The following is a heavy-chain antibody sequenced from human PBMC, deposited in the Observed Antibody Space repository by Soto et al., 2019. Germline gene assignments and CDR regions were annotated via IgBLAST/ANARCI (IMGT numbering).Heavy chain of an antibody. D-gene: IGHD2-15*01. J-gene: IGHJ5*02. CDR1: GYTFTRYT. CDR2: INPDNGNT. V-gene: IGHV1-3*01. Sequence: ASVKVSCKASGYTFTRYTMNWVRQAPGQRLEWMGWINPDNGNTKSSQKFQDRVIITRDTSASTAYMDLSSLRSEDTAVHYCARGIATGQLDPWGQGTLVTVSS. CDR3: ARGIATGQLDP.